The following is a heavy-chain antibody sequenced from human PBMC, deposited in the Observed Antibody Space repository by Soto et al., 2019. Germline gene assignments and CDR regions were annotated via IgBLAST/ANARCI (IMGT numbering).Heavy chain of an antibody. J-gene: IGHJ6*02. V-gene: IGHV1-18*01. CDR1: CYMFSNYD. CDR2: ISAYNHNT. CDR3: GRGDPIFGVANGVDV. D-gene: IGHD3-3*01. Sequence: GXSAKVSFRASCYMFSNYDITWGRQAPAQGLEWLGWISAYNHNTDSAQRLQGRVTFTTDTSTSTAYMELRGLTSDDTGVYYCGRGDPIFGVANGVDVWGQGTKVTVSS.